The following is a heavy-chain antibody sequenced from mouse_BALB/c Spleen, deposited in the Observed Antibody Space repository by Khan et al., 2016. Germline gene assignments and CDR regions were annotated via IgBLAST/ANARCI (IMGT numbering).Heavy chain of an antibody. J-gene: IGHJ2*01. CDR1: GYSITSDYA. CDR2: ISYSGST. CDR3: AREDEDYFDY. Sequence: EVQLQESGPGLVKPSQSLPLTCTVTGYSITSDYAWNWIRQFPGNKLEWMGYISYSGSTSYNPSLKSRISITRDTSKNQFFLQLNSMTTEDTATYYCAREDEDYFDYWGQGTTLTVSS. V-gene: IGHV3-2*02.